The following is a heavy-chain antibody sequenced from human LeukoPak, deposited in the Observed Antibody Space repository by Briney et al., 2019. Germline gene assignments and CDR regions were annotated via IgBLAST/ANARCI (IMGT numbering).Heavy chain of an antibody. CDR1: GFTFSGFW. CDR2: INSDGSEG. Sequence: GGSLRLSCAVSGFTFSGFWMSWLRQAPGKGLEWVASINSDGSEGYYADVVKGRFTISRDNAKNSLYLQINSLRAEDTAVYYCARSSYSSSSSVWGQGTMVTVSS. V-gene: IGHV3-7*03. D-gene: IGHD6-6*01. CDR3: ARSSYSSSSSV. J-gene: IGHJ3*01.